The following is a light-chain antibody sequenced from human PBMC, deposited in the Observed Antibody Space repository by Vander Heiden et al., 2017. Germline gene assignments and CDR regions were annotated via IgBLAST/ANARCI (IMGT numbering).Light chain of an antibody. Sequence: DIQMTQSPSTLSASVGDRVIITCRASQSIGSWLAWYQQKPGKAPNLLIYKASSLEGGVPSRFSGSGSGTEFTLTISNLQPDDFATYYCQQYNSYSRTFGQGTKVEIK. J-gene: IGKJ1*01. CDR1: QSIGSW. CDR3: QQYNSYSRT. V-gene: IGKV1-5*03. CDR2: KAS.